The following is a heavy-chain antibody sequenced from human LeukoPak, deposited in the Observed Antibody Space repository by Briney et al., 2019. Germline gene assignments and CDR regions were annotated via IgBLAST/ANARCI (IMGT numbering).Heavy chain of an antibody. D-gene: IGHD3-10*01. Sequence: GGSLRLSCAASGFTFSNYAMSWVRQAPGKGLECISGFSGSGGRTFYADSVKGRFTISRDNSKNTLYVQMNNLRAEDTAVYYCTGNYYGSGSYADFDYWGQGTLVTVSS. CDR3: TGNYYGSGSYADFDY. CDR2: FSGSGGRT. V-gene: IGHV3-23*01. J-gene: IGHJ4*02. CDR1: GFTFSNYA.